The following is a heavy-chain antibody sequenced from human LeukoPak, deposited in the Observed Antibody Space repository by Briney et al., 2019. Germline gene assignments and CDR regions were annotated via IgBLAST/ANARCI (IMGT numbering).Heavy chain of an antibody. CDR3: ARKVAVAMDLDY. V-gene: IGHV3-23*01. CDR1: GFTFKSYG. D-gene: IGHD5-18*01. J-gene: IGHJ4*02. Sequence: GGSLRLSCAASGFTFKSYGMTWVRQVPGKGLEWVSSITGSGGSTKYADSVNGRFTISRDDSKNTLSLQMTGLRVEDTAVYYCARKVAVAMDLDYWGQGTLVTVSS. CDR2: ITGSGGST.